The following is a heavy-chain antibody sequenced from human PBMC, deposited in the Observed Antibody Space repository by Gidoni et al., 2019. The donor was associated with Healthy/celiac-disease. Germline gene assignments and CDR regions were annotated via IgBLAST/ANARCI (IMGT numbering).Heavy chain of an antibody. V-gene: IGHV4-39*01. D-gene: IGHD3-10*01. CDR2: IYYSGST. CDR3: ARPYYYGSGSYFIYYYYYIDV. Sequence: QLQLQESGPGLVKPSETLSLTCTVSGGSISSSSYYWGWIRQPPGKGLEWIGSIYYSGSTYYNPSLKSRVTISVDTSKNQFSLKLSSVTAADTAVYYCARPYYYGSGSYFIYYYYYIDVWGKGTTVTVSS. CDR1: GGSISSSSYY. J-gene: IGHJ6*03.